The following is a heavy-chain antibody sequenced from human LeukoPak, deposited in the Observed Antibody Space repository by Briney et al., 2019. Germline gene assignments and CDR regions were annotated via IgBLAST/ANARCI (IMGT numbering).Heavy chain of an antibody. CDR2: IKQDGSQK. CDR3: ARDSGNYHFDH. J-gene: IGHJ4*02. V-gene: IGHV3-7*01. D-gene: IGHD1-26*01. CDR1: GFTFSSYW. Sequence: SGGSLRLSCEASGFTFSSYWMSWVRQAPGKGLEWVANIKQDGSQKYYGDSVKGRFTISRDNAKNSMYLQMNSLRVEDTAVYYCARDSGNYHFDHCGQGALVTVSS.